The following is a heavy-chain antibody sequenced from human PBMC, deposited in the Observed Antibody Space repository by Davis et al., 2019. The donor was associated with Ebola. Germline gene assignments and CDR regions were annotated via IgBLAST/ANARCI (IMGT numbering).Heavy chain of an antibody. Sequence: ASVTVSCKTSVYSFTNYGINWVRQAPGQGLEWMGRLSGYNGDSNYSQKFQGRVTLTTDTSTSTAYMELRSLRSDDTAVYYCARQRISIFGVAPTFDFWGQGALVTVSS. J-gene: IGHJ4*02. CDR3: ARQRISIFGVAPTFDF. CDR1: VYSFTNYG. CDR2: LSGYNGDS. D-gene: IGHD3-3*01. V-gene: IGHV1-18*01.